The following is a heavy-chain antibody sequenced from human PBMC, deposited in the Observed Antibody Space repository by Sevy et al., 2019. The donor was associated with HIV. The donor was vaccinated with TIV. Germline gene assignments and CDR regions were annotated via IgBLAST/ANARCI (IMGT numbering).Heavy chain of an antibody. Sequence: GGSLRLSCAASGFTVSSNYMSWVRQAPGKGLEWVSVIYSGGSTYYADSVKGRFTISRDSSKNTLYLQMNSLRAEDTAVYYCARDRTRYCSSTSCYTVYFDYWGQGTLVTVSS. V-gene: IGHV3-53*01. CDR3: ARDRTRYCSSTSCYTVYFDY. CDR2: IYSGGST. D-gene: IGHD2-2*02. J-gene: IGHJ4*02. CDR1: GFTVSSNY.